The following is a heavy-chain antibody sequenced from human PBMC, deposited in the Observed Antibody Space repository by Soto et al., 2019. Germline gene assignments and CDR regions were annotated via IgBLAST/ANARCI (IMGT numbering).Heavy chain of an antibody. CDR1: GFTLSSYA. CDR2: ISGSGYST. D-gene: IGHD6-19*01. V-gene: IGHV3-23*01. J-gene: IGHJ4*02. CDR3: ARSSSGWYSFDY. Sequence: PGGSLRLSCAASGFTLSSYAMSWVRQAPGKGLEWVSAISGSGYSTYYADSVKGRFTISRDNSKNTLYVQMNSLRAEDTAVYYCARSSSGWYSFDYWGQGTLVTVSS.